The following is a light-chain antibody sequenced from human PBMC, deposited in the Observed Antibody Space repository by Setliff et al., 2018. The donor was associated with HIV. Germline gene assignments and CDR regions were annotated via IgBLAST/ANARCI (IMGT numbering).Light chain of an antibody. CDR1: SSDVGDYNY. J-gene: IGLJ2*01. V-gene: IGLV2-14*03. Sequence: QSALAQPASVSGSPGQSITISCTGTSSDVGDYNYVSWYQQHPGKAPKLMISDVSNRPSGVSNRFSGSKSGNAASLTISGLQAEDEADYYCSSYTSSSTLEVFGGGTKVTVL. CDR2: DVS. CDR3: SSYTSSSTLEV.